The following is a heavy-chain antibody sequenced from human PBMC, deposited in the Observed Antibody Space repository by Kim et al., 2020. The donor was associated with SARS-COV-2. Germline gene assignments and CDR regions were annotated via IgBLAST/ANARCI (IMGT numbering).Heavy chain of an antibody. D-gene: IGHD3-9*01. CDR3: ARPHYDILTGYQY. J-gene: IGHJ4*02. V-gene: IGHV5-51*01. CDR1: GYSFTSYW. Sequence: GESLKISCKGSGYSFTSYWIGWVRQMPGKGLEWMGIIYPGDSDTRYSPSFQGQVTISADKSISTAYLQWSSLKASDTAMSYCARPHYDILTGYQYWGQGTLVTVSS. CDR2: IYPGDSDT.